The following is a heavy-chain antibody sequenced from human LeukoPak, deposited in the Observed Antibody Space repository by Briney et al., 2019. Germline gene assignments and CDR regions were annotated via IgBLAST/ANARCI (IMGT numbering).Heavy chain of an antibody. CDR1: GGSISSGTYY. D-gene: IGHD6-13*01. Sequence: PSETLSLTCTVSGGSISSGTYYWRWIRQPAGKGLEWIGRISTSGSTDYNPSLKSRVTISVDTSKNQFSLKLSSVTAADTAVYYCAKGSSSWLPRYYFDYWGQGTLVTVSS. V-gene: IGHV4-61*02. CDR3: AKGSSSWLPRYYFDY. CDR2: ISTSGST. J-gene: IGHJ4*02.